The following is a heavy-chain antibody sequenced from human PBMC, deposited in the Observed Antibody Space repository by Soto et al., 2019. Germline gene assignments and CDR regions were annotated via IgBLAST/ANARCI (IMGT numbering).Heavy chain of an antibody. D-gene: IGHD3-10*01. V-gene: IGHV3-49*03. CDR2: IRSKAYGGTT. CDR1: GFTFGDYA. Sequence: GGSLRLSCTASGFTFGDYAMSWFRQAPGKGLEWVGFIRSKAYGGTTEYAASVKGRFTISRDDSKSIAYLQMNSLKTEDTAVYYCSYGSGIPSPVDYWGQGTLVTVSS. J-gene: IGHJ4*02. CDR3: SYGSGIPSPVDY.